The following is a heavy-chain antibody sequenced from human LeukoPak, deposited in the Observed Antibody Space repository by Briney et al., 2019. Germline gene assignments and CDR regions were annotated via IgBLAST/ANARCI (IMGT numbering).Heavy chain of an antibody. V-gene: IGHV3-30*02. D-gene: IGHD2-2*01. CDR3: AKDDPSAAL. Sequence: GGSLRLSCAASGFTFSSYGMHWVRQAPGRGLEWVAFIRYDGSNKYYADSVKGRFTISRDNSKDTLFLQMNSLRTEDTAVYYCAKDDPSAALWGQGALVTVSS. J-gene: IGHJ4*02. CDR2: IRYDGSNK. CDR1: GFTFSSYG.